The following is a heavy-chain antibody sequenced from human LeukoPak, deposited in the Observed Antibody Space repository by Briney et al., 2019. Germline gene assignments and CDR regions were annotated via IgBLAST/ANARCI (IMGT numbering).Heavy chain of an antibody. CDR2: ISGSGGRA. Sequence: PGGSLRLSCAASGFTFSSYAMSWVRQAPGKGLEWVSSISGSGGRAYYADSVKGRFTISRVNSKNTLYLQMNSLRAEDTAVYYCAKDVCGGDCYGWFDPWGQGTLVTVSS. D-gene: IGHD2-21*02. J-gene: IGHJ5*02. CDR1: GFTFSSYA. V-gene: IGHV3-23*01. CDR3: AKDVCGGDCYGWFDP.